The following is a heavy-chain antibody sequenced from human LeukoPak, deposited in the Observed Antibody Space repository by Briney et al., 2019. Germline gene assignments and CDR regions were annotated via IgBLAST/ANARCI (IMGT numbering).Heavy chain of an antibody. J-gene: IGHJ3*02. CDR3: AGVFDVGATASDAFDI. Sequence: GGSLRLSCAASGFTFSSYSMNWVRQAPGKGLEWVSAISGSGGSTYYADSVKGRFTISRDNSKNTLYLQMNSLRAEDTAVYYCAGVFDVGATASDAFDIWGQGAMVTVSS. CDR1: GFTFSSYS. V-gene: IGHV3-23*01. D-gene: IGHD1-26*01. CDR2: ISGSGGST.